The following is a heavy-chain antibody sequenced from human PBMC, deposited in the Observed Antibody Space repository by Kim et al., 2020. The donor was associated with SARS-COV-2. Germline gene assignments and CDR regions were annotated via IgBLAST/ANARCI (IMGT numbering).Heavy chain of an antibody. D-gene: IGHD1-1*01. V-gene: IGHV4-4*02. CDR1: GGSISSSNW. CDR2: IYHSGST. Sequence: SETLSLTCAVSGGSISSSNWWSWVRQPPGKGLEWIGEIYHSGSTNYNPSLKSRVTISVDKSKNQFSLKLSSVTAADTAVYYCARDFGTHYLRPYNWFDPWGQGTLVTVSS. CDR3: ARDFGTHYLRPYNWFDP. J-gene: IGHJ5*02.